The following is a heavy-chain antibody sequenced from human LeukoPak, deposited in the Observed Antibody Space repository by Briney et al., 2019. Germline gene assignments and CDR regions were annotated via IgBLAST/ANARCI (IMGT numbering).Heavy chain of an antibody. J-gene: IGHJ4*02. CDR2: LSGSGGSP. CDR3: ARDRSGDYYFDY. D-gene: IGHD4-17*01. CDR1: GFTFSSYA. V-gene: IGHV3-23*01. Sequence: GGSLRLSCAASGFTFSSYAMSWVRQAPGKGLEWVSGLSGSGGSPYYADSVKGRFTISRDNSKNTLYLQMNSLRAEDTAVYYCARDRSGDYYFDYWGQGTLVTVSS.